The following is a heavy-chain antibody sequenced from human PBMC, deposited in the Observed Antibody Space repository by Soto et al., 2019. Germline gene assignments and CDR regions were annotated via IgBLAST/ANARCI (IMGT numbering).Heavy chain of an antibody. CDR2: IYNSGST. J-gene: IGHJ4*02. CDR1: GGSISSSSYY. D-gene: IGHD6-13*01. Sequence: TSETLSLTCTVSGGSISSSSYYWGWIRQPPGKGLEWIGNIYNSGSTDYNTSLKSRVTISVDTSKNQFSLKLTSVTAADTAVYYCASGSSASAYIDYWGQGTQVTVSS. CDR3: ASGSSASAYIDY. V-gene: IGHV4-39*07.